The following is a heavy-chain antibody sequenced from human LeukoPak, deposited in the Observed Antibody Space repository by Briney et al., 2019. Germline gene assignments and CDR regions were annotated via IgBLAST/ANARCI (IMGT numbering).Heavy chain of an antibody. CDR2: IYYSEST. V-gene: IGHV4-59*01. CDR3: ARVGRGGVVSAATEYFDY. J-gene: IGHJ4*02. D-gene: IGHD2-2*01. Sequence: SETLSLTCTVSGGSISSYYWSWIRQPPGKGPEWIGYIYYSESTNYNPSLKSRVTISVDTSKNQISLKLSSVTAADTAVYYCARVGRGGVVSAATEYFDYWGQGTLVTVSS. CDR1: GGSISSYY.